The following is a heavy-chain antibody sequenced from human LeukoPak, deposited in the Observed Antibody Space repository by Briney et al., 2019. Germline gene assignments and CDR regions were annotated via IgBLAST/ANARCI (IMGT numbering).Heavy chain of an antibody. V-gene: IGHV1-69*05. CDR2: IISIFGTA. J-gene: IGHJ4*02. CDR1: GGTFSSYA. CDR3: ARGNWDSSGWYYDY. D-gene: IGHD6-19*01. Sequence: ASVKVSCKASGGTFSSYAISRVRQAPGQGLEWMGRIISIFGTANYAQKFQGRVTITTDESTNTAYMELSSLRSEDTAVYYCARGNWDSSGWYYDYWGQGTLVTVSS.